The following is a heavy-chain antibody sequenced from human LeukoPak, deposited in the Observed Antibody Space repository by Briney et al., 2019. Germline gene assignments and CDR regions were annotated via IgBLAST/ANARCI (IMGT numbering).Heavy chain of an antibody. CDR1: GYTFTGYY. V-gene: IGHV1-2*06. Sequence: ASVKVSCKASGYTFTGYYMHWVRQAPGQGLEWMGRINPNSGGTNYAQKFQGRVTMTRDTSISTAYMELSRLRSDDTAVYYCARVEGITGTTSGFDYWGRGTLVTVSS. CDR3: ARVEGITGTTSGFDY. D-gene: IGHD1-20*01. J-gene: IGHJ4*02. CDR2: INPNSGGT.